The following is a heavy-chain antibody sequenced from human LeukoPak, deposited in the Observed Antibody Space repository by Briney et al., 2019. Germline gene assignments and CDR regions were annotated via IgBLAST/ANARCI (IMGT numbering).Heavy chain of an antibody. V-gene: IGHV1-2*02. CDR3: ASSDGYDYPYYFDY. CDR2: INPNSGGT. D-gene: IGHD5-12*01. CDR1: GYTFTGYY. J-gene: IGHJ4*02. Sequence: GASVKVSCKASGYTFTGYYMHWVRQAPGQGLEWMGWINPNSGGTNYAQKFQGRVTMTRDTSISTAYMELSRLRSADTAVYYCASSDGYDYPYYFDYWGQGTLVTVSS.